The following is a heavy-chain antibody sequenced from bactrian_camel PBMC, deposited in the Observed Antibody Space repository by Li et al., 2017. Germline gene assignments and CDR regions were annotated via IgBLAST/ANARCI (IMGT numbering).Heavy chain of an antibody. CDR3: AAAPWYTGSCWQQNAHRY. D-gene: IGHD6*01. CDR1: GSIVSTMC. J-gene: IGHJ4*01. V-gene: IGHV3S40*01. Sequence: VQLVESGGGSVQAGRSLRLSCASSGSIVSTMCMGWVRQAPGKEREGVAAISPGSGRRWYGDSVKGRFTISRDDNQRTIYLQMNSLKPEDTAMYYCAAAPWYTGSCWQQNAHRYWGQGTQVTVS. CDR2: ISPGSGRR.